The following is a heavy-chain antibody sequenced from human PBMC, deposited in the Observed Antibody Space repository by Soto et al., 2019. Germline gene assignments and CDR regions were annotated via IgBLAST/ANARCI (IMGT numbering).Heavy chain of an antibody. D-gene: IGHD2-21*02. CDR3: ARGIVVVTAIWVATPYGMDV. CDR2: INPSGGST. Sequence: ASVKVSCKASGYTFTSYYMHWVRQAPGQGLEWVGIINPSGGSTSYAQKFQGRVTMTRDTSTSTVYMELSSLRSEDTAVYYCARGIVVVTAIWVATPYGMDVWGQGTTVTVSS. V-gene: IGHV1-46*01. J-gene: IGHJ6*02. CDR1: GYTFTSYY.